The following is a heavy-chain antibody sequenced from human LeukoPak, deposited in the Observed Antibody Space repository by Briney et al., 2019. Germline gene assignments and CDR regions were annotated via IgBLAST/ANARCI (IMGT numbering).Heavy chain of an antibody. J-gene: IGHJ4*02. CDR1: GGTFSSYA. CDR2: IIPIFGTA. V-gene: IGHV1-69*06. Sequence: SVKVSCRASGGTFSSYAISWVRQAPGQGLEWMGGIIPIFGTANYAQKFQGRVTITADKSTSTAYMELSSLRSEDTAVYYCARGKISYSSGWYYYFDYWGQGTLVTASS. CDR3: ARGKISYSSGWYYYFDY. D-gene: IGHD6-19*01.